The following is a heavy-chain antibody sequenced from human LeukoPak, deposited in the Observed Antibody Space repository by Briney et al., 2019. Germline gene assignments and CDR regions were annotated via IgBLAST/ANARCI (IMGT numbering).Heavy chain of an antibody. Sequence: GGSLRLSCAASGFTFSSYSMNWVRQAPGKGLEWVSSICSSSSYIYYADSVKGRFTISRDNAKNSLYLQMNSLRAEDTAVYYCARDVRFLKYMDVWGKGTTVTVSS. V-gene: IGHV3-21*01. CDR3: ARDVRFLKYMDV. CDR1: GFTFSSYS. D-gene: IGHD3-3*01. CDR2: ICSSSSYI. J-gene: IGHJ6*03.